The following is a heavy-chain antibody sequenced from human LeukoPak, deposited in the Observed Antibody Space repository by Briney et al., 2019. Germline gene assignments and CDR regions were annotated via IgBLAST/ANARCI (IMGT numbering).Heavy chain of an antibody. CDR2: IIPIFGAT. CDR1: GGTFSDFA. CDR3: ARGYCGGDSCFHDAFDI. D-gene: IGHD2-21*01. Sequence: ASVKVSCKTSGGTFSDFAFSWVRQAPGQGLEWMGRIIPIFGATSYAQNFQGRVSITTDESTSTAYMELSSLRSEDTAVYYCARGYCGGDSCFHDAFDIWGQGTMVTVSS. V-gene: IGHV1-69*05. J-gene: IGHJ3*02.